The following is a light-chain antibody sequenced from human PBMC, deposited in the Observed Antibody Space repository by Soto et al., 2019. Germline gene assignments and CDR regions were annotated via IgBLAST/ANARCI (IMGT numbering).Light chain of an antibody. V-gene: IGKV4-1*01. CDR1: QSVLYSPNNKNY. CDR2: WAS. J-gene: IGKJ1*01. Sequence: DIVLTRSPDSLAVSLGERATINCKSSQSVLYSPNNKNYLAWYQQKPGQPPKLLIYWASTRESGVPDRFSGSGSGTDFTLTISSLQAEDVAVYYCQQYYSPPWTFGQGTKVDIK. CDR3: QQYYSPPWT.